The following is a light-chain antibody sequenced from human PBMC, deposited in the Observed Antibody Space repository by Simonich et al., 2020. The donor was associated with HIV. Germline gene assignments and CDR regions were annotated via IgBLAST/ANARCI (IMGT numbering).Light chain of an antibody. CDR1: QSVSSN. J-gene: IGKJ2*01. CDR2: GAS. CDR3: QQYNNWPMYT. V-gene: IGKV3-15*01. Sequence: EIVMTQSPATLSVSPGERATLSCRASQSVSSNLAWYQKKPGQAPRLLIYGASTRATGIPARFSGSGSGTEFTLTINSLRSEDFAVYYCQQYNNWPMYTFGQGTKLEIK.